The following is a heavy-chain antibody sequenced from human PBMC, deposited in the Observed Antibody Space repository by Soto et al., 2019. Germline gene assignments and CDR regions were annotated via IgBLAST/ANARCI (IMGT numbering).Heavy chain of an antibody. CDR1: GFTFGDYA. D-gene: IGHD3-9*01. V-gene: IGHV3-49*03. J-gene: IGHJ6*03. Sequence: GGSLRLSCTASGFTFGDYAMSWFRQAPGKGLEWVGFIRSKAYGGTTEYAASVKGRFTISRDDSKSIAYLQMNSLKTEDTAVYYCTRAGHYDILTGYLYYYYYYYMDVWGKGTTVTVSS. CDR2: IRSKAYGGTT. CDR3: TRAGHYDILTGYLYYYYYYYMDV.